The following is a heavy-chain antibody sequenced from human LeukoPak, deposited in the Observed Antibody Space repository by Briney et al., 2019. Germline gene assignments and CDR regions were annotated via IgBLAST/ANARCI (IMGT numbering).Heavy chain of an antibody. V-gene: IGHV4-59*08. CDR3: ARRRGSYYYYGMDV. Sequence: SETLSLTCTVSGGSISSYYWSWIRQPPGKGLEWIGYIHYSGSTNYNPSLKSRVTISVDTSKNQFSLKLSSVTAADTAVYYCARRRGSYYYYGMDVWGQGTTVTVSS. CDR1: GGSISSYY. CDR2: IHYSGST. D-gene: IGHD3-16*01. J-gene: IGHJ6*02.